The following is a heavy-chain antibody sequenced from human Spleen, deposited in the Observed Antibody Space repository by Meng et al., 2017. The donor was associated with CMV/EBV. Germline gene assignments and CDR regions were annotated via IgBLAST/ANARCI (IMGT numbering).Heavy chain of an antibody. CDR2: ISFDGTNK. Sequence: SLKISCAASGFTFSSYAMHWVRQAPGKGLEWVTVISFDGTNKYYADSVKGRFTISRDSSKNTLFLQMNSLRAEDTAVYYCARDVSIFGAEYYFDLWGRGTLVTVSS. J-gene: IGHJ2*01. D-gene: IGHD3-3*01. V-gene: IGHV3-30-3*01. CDR3: ARDVSIFGAEYYFDL. CDR1: GFTFSSYA.